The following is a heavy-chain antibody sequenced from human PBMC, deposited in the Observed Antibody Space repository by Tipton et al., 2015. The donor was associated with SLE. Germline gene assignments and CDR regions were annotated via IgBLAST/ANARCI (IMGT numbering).Heavy chain of an antibody. Sequence: TLSLTCTVSGDSISSSAYYWGWVRQPPGKGLEWIGTIFYSGSTYYNPSLESRVTISVDTSKNQFSLKLSSVTAADTAVYYCARASTPNSYDCSGFYLSFYFDYCGQGTQVTVSS. CDR1: GDSISSSAYY. V-gene: IGHV4-39*07. D-gene: IGHD3-22*01. J-gene: IGHJ4*02. CDR3: ARASTPNSYDCSGFYLSFYFDY. CDR2: IFYSGST.